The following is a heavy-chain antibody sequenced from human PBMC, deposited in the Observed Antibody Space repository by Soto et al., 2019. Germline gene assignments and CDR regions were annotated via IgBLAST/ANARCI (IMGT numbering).Heavy chain of an antibody. CDR3: AKDRTMARGIRAFDI. CDR1: GFAFGNYP. D-gene: IGHD3-10*01. Sequence: EAQLLQSGGGLVPPGGSLRLSWVASGFAFGNYPMALGRQTPRKGLQGISTISGSGGMTDYEDSVRGRFTVSIDHSKDTVHLQMTSLRADDTAVYYCAKDRTMARGIRAFDIWGQGTTVTISS. J-gene: IGHJ3*02. CDR2: ISGSGGMT. V-gene: IGHV3-23*01.